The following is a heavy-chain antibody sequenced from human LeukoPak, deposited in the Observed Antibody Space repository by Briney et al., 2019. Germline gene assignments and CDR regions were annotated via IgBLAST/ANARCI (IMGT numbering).Heavy chain of an antibody. V-gene: IGHV1-69*13. J-gene: IGHJ6*02. Sequence: SVKVSCKASGGTFSSYAISWVRQAPGQGLEWMGGIIPIFGTANYAQKFQGRVTITADESTSTAYMELSSLRSGDTAVYYCARASENDIVVVPAAIKGSYYYYGMDVWGQGTTVTVSS. CDR1: GGTFSSYA. D-gene: IGHD2-2*01. CDR3: ARASENDIVVVPAAIKGSYYYYGMDV. CDR2: IIPIFGTA.